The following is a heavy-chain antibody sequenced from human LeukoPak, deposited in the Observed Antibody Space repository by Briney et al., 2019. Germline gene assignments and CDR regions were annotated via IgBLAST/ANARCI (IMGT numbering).Heavy chain of an antibody. Sequence: SETLSLTCTVSGASISAYYWSCIRQPPGKGLEWIGYIYYSGTTNYNPSLKSRVAMSLDTSKNQFLLRLSSVTAADTALYYCARHPAISAGYGSYYYYYYMDVWGSGTTVAVSS. CDR2: IYYSGTT. CDR1: GASISAYY. J-gene: IGHJ6*03. V-gene: IGHV4-59*08. D-gene: IGHD3-9*01. CDR3: ARHPAISAGYGSYYYYYYMDV.